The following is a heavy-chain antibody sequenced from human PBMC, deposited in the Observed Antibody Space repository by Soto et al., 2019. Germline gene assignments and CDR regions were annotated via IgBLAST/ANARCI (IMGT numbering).Heavy chain of an antibody. CDR1: GGSVSSGSYY. D-gene: IGHD3-16*01. J-gene: IGHJ5*02. Sequence: PSETLSLTCTVSGGSVSSGSYYWSWIRQPPGKGLEWIGYIYYSGSTNYNPSLKSRVTISVDTSKNQFSLKLSSVTAADTAVYYCARLEGGWFDPWGQGTLVTVSS. V-gene: IGHV4-61*01. CDR3: ARLEGGWFDP. CDR2: IYYSGST.